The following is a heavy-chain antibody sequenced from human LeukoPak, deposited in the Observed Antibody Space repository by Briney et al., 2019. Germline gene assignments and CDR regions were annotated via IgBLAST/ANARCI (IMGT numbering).Heavy chain of an antibody. Sequence: ASVKASCKASGYTFTSYGISWVLQAAGPQGECMGGISAYNGNTDSAQKLQARVTTTTDTSTSTAYMELRSLRADDTAVYYWARQTLAYCGGDCYSPEFDYRGQGTLVTVAS. CDR3: ARQTLAYCGGDCYSPEFDY. CDR2: ISAYNGNT. D-gene: IGHD2-21*02. J-gene: IGHJ4*02. V-gene: IGHV1-18*01. CDR1: GYTFTSYG.